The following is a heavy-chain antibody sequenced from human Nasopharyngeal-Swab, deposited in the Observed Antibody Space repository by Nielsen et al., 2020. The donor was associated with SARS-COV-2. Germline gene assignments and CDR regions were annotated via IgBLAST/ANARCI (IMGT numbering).Heavy chain of an antibody. CDR1: GFTFSSYA. CDR3: ANTGTTRYYYYGMDV. CDR2: ISGSGGST. Sequence: GSLRLSCAASGFTFSSYAMSWARQAPGKGLEWVSAISGSGGSTYYADSVKGRFTISRDNSKNTLYLQMNSLRAEDTAVYYCANTGTTRYYYYGMDVWGQGTTVTVSS. V-gene: IGHV3-23*01. D-gene: IGHD1-1*01. J-gene: IGHJ6*02.